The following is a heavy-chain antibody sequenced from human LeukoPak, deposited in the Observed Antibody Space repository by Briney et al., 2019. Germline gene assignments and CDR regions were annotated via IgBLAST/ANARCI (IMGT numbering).Heavy chain of an antibody. V-gene: IGHV4-34*01. D-gene: IGHD6-6*01. CDR1: GGSFSGYY. Sequence: PSETLSLTCAVYGGSFSGYYWSWIRQPPGEGLEWIGEINHSGSTNYNPSLKSRVTISVDTSKNQFSLKLSSVTAADTAVYYCARRPLVRGYFDYWGQGTLVTVSS. CDR3: ARRPLVRGYFDY. J-gene: IGHJ4*02. CDR2: INHSGST.